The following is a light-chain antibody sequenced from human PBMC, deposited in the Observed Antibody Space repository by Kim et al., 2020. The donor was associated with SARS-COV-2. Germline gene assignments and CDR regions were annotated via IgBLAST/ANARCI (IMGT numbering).Light chain of an antibody. V-gene: IGLV3-1*01. Sequence: SPGQTASITCSGDKLGDKYACWYQQKPGQSPVLVIYQDSKRPSGIPERFSGSNSGNTATLTISGTQAMDEADYYCQAWDSSTAWVFGGGTQLTV. CDR2: QDS. CDR1: KLGDKY. CDR3: QAWDSSTAWV. J-gene: IGLJ3*02.